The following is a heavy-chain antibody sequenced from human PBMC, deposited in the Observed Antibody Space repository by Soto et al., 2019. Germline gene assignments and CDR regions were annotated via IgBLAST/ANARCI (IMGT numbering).Heavy chain of an antibody. J-gene: IGHJ3*02. CDR3: AKAALRYFDWLFPGDAFDI. CDR2: ISGSGGST. D-gene: IGHD3-9*01. Sequence: EVQLLESGGGLVQPGGSLRLSCAASGFTFSSYAMSWVRQAPGKGLEWVSAISGSGGSTYYADSVKGRFTISRDNSKNQLYLQLNSLRAEDTAVYYCAKAALRYFDWLFPGDAFDIWGQGTMVTVSS. V-gene: IGHV3-23*01. CDR1: GFTFSSYA.